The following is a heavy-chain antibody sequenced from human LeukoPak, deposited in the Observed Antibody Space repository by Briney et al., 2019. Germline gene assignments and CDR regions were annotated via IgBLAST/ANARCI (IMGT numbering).Heavy chain of an antibody. CDR3: ARPYYYDSRIDP. CDR1: GGSISSGDYY. V-gene: IGHV4-30-4*01. Sequence: SQTLSLTCTVSGGSISSGDYYWSWIRQPPGKGLEWIGYTYYSGSTYYNPSLKSRATISVDTSKNQFSLKLTSVTAADTAVYYCARPYYYDSRIDPWGQGTLVTVSS. D-gene: IGHD3-22*01. J-gene: IGHJ5*02. CDR2: TYYSGST.